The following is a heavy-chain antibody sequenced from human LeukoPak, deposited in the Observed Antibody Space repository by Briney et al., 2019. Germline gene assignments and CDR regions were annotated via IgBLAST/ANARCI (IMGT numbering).Heavy chain of an antibody. CDR1: GGSISSYY. D-gene: IGHD3-16*02. Sequence: PSETLSLTCTVSGGSISSYYWSWIRQPPGKGLEWIGYIYYSGSTNYNPSLRSRVTISVDTSKNQFSLKLSSATAADTAVYYCARRGSYRPYYFDYWGQGTLSPSPQ. CDR2: IYYSGST. J-gene: IGHJ4*02. V-gene: IGHV4-59*01. CDR3: ARRGSYRPYYFDY.